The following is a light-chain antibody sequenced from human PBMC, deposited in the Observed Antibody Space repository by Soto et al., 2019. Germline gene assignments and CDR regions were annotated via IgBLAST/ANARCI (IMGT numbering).Light chain of an antibody. CDR2: DAS. CDR3: LQHNSDPLT. CDR1: QGFSKY. Sequence: DIPMTQSPSAMSASVGDRVTITCRASQGFSKYLAWFQQKPGKVPKRLIYDASSLQSGVPSRFSGSGSGTEFTLTISSLQPEDFATYYCLQHNSDPLTFGQGSKVEIK. J-gene: IGKJ1*01. V-gene: IGKV1-17*03.